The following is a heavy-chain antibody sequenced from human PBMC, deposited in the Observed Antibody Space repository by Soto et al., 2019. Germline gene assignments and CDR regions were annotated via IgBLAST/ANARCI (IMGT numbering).Heavy chain of an antibody. V-gene: IGHV5-51*01. CDR1: GYSFTSYW. J-gene: IGHJ4*02. CDR3: ARAPVDILTGYFLYYFDY. CDR2: IYPGDSDT. D-gene: IGHD3-9*01. Sequence: GESLKISCKGSGYSFTSYWIGWVRQMPGKGLEWMGIIYPGDSDTRYSPSFQGQVTISADKSISTAYLQWSSLKASDTAMYYCARAPVDILTGYFLYYFDYWGQGTLVTVSS.